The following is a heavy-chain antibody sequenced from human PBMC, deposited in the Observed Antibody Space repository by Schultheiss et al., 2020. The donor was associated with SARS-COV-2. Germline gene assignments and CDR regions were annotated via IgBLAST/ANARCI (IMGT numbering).Heavy chain of an antibody. CDR2: ISGSGGST. CDR3: AKDSGWSPFNDAFDI. Sequence: GGSLRLSCAASGFTFDDYAMHWVRQAPGKGLEWVSAISGSGGSTYYADSVKGRFTISRDNSKNTLYLQMNSLRAEDTAVYYCAKDSGWSPFNDAFDIWGQGTMVTVSS. D-gene: IGHD6-25*01. J-gene: IGHJ3*02. V-gene: IGHV3-23*01. CDR1: GFTFDDYA.